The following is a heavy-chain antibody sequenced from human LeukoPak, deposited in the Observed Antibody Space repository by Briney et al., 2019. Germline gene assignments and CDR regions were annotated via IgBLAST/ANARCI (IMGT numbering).Heavy chain of an antibody. CDR1: GFTLSSAP. V-gene: IGHV3-23*01. CDR2: ISNNGRAT. J-gene: IGHJ4*02. Sequence: RGALGVSRSAFGFTLSSAPMNWVRQAPGKGLEWVSTISNNGRATYYADSVKGLFTVSRDNSKNTLYLQMNSLRAEDTASDYCAKDDDSSGWYDGYWVQGTLVTVP. CDR3: AKDDDSSGWYDGY. D-gene: IGHD6-19*01.